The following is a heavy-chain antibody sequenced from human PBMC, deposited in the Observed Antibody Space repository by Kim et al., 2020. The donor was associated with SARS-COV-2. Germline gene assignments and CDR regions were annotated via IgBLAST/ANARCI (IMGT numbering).Heavy chain of an antibody. CDR3: ARASGTRSSYEKDY. V-gene: IGHV3-23*01. Sequence: YADSVKGRFTISRDNSKNTLSLQMNSLRAEDTAVYYCARASGTRSSYEKDYWGQGTLVTVSS. J-gene: IGHJ4*02. D-gene: IGHD2-2*01.